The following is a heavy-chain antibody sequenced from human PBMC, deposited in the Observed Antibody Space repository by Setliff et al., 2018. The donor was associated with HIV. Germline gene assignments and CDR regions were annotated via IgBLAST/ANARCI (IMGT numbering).Heavy chain of an antibody. CDR1: GGSFSDYY. V-gene: IGHV4-34*01. CDR3: AGGRAYYNRRPFDY. Sequence: SETLSLTCAVYGGSFSDYYWTWIRQSPGKGLEWIGEINHSGDTNYNPSLKSRVTISVDTSKNHFSLKLSSLTAADTAVYYCAGGRAYYNRRPFDYWGQGALVAVSS. J-gene: IGHJ4*02. CDR2: INHSGDT. D-gene: IGHD3-22*01.